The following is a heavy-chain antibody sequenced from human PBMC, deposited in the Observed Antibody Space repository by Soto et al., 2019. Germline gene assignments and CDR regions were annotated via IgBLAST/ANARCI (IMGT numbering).Heavy chain of an antibody. J-gene: IGHJ5*02. CDR2: IYYSGST. CDR3: ARGSVAARSRWWLDP. V-gene: IGHV4-59*01. CDR1: GCSITSYY. D-gene: IGHD6-6*01. Sequence: EALALTCTVSGCSITSYYWSWIRQPPGKGLEWIGYIYYSGSTNYNPSLKSRVTISVDTSKNQFSLKLSSVTAADTAVYYCARGSVAARSRWWLDPWGQGTLVTVS.